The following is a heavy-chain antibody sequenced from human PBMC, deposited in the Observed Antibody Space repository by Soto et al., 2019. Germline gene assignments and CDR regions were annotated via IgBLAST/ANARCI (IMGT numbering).Heavy chain of an antibody. V-gene: IGHV3-23*01. CDR2: IRGSNDNT. CDR3: AKDKDRGYDWADYFDY. D-gene: IGHD5-12*01. Sequence: EVQLLESGGGLVQPGGSLRLSCAASGFTFSSYAMGWVRQAPGKGLEWVSGIRGSNDNTYYTDSVKGRFTISRDNSKNTLDLKMNNLRAEDTAVYYCAKDKDRGYDWADYFDYWGQGTLVTVSS. J-gene: IGHJ4*02. CDR1: GFTFSSYA.